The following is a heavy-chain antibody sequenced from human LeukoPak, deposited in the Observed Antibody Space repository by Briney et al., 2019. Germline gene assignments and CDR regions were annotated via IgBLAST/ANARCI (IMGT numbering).Heavy chain of an antibody. V-gene: IGHV3-30*02. CDR1: RFTFSSYV. CDR2: IRYDGSNK. CDR3: ARDPRQRIVVVTATYFDY. D-gene: IGHD2-21*02. J-gene: IGHJ4*02. Sequence: GGSLRLSCAASRFTFSSYVMHWVRQAPGKGLEWVAFIRYDGSNKYYSDSVKGRFTISRDNSKNRLYLQMNSLRPEDTAVYYCARDPRQRIVVVTATYFDYWGQGTLVTVSS.